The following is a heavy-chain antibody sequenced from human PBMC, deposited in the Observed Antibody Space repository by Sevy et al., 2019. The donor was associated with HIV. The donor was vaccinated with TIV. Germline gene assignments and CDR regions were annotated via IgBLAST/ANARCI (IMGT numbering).Heavy chain of an antibody. CDR2: INSDGSST. Sequence: GGSLRLSCAASGFTFSSYRMHWVRQAPGKGLVWVSRINSDGSSTSYADSVKGRFTISRDNAKNTLYLQMNSLRAEDTAVYYCASSKGDYYYGSGSLHADYWGQGTLVTVSS. CDR3: ASSKGDYYYGSGSLHADY. CDR1: GFTFSSYR. V-gene: IGHV3-74*01. D-gene: IGHD3-10*01. J-gene: IGHJ4*02.